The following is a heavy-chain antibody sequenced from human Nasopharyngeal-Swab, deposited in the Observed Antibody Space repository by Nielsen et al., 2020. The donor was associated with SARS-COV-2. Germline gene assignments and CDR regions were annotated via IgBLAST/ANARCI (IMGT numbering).Heavy chain of an antibody. V-gene: IGHV1-46*01. CDR3: ARVGPRKWGDYYGMDV. CDR1: GYTFTSYY. D-gene: IGHD3-16*01. Sequence: ASVKVSCKASGYTFTSYYMHWVRQAPGQGLEWMGIINPSGGSTSYAQKLQGRVTMTTDTSTSTAYMELRSLRSDDTAVYYCARVGPRKWGDYYGMDVWGQGTTVTVSS. CDR2: INPSGGST. J-gene: IGHJ6*02.